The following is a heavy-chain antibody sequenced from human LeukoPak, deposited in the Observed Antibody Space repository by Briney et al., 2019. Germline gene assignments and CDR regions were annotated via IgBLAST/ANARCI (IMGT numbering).Heavy chain of an antibody. CDR3: ARSGYSYGHYFDY. V-gene: IGHV4-59*01. D-gene: IGHD5-18*01. J-gene: IGHJ4*02. Sequence: SETLSLTCTASGGSISSYYWSWIRQPPGKGLEWIGYIYYSGSTNYNPSLKSRVTISVDTSKNQFSLKLSSVTAADTAVYYCARSGYSYGHYFDYWGQGTLVTVSS. CDR1: GGSISSYY. CDR2: IYYSGST.